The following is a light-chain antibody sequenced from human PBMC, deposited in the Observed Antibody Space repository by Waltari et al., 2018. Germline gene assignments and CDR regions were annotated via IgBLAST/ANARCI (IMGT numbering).Light chain of an antibody. CDR3: QQSYRIPPIT. CDR1: QSIARS. Sequence: EIQMTQSPSSLSASVGDRVTITCRASQSIARSLNWYQQKPGQAPKLLIYVASTLQSGVPSRFSGSGSGTDFTLTISSLQPEDFATYYCQQSYRIPPITFGQGTRLEIK. J-gene: IGKJ5*01. CDR2: VAS. V-gene: IGKV1-39*01.